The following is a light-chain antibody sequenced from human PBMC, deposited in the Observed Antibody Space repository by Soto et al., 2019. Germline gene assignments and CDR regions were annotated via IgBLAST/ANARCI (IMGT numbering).Light chain of an antibody. Sequence: QSALTQPASVSGSPGQSITVSCTGSSSGFGDDKYVSWYQQQPGKGPNLLIYGVNSRPSGISNRFSGSKSGNTASLTISGLQVEDEAEYFCGSFTTSRIWVFGGGTKLTVL. CDR2: GVN. V-gene: IGLV2-14*01. J-gene: IGLJ3*02. CDR3: GSFTTSRIWV. CDR1: SSGFGDDKY.